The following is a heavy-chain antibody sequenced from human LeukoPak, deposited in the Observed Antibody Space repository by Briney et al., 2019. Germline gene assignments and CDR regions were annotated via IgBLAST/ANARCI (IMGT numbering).Heavy chain of an antibody. CDR2: ISWNSGSI. J-gene: IGHJ6*03. D-gene: IGHD6-19*01. CDR3: AKGGQWLESNYYYMDV. CDR1: GFTFDDYA. V-gene: IGHV3-9*03. Sequence: GGSLRLSCAASGFTFDDYAMHWVRQVPGKGLEWVSGISWNSGSIGYADSVKGRFTISRDNAKNSLYLQMNSLRAEDMALYYCAKGGQWLESNYYYMDVWGKGTTVTVSS.